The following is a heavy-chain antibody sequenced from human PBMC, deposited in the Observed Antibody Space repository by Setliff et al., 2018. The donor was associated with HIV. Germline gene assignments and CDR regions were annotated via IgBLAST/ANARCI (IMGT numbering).Heavy chain of an antibody. J-gene: IGHJ6*03. V-gene: IGHV1-69*06. CDR2: IIPIFRSV. Sequence: SVKVSCKASGGTFSNYAISWVRQAPGQGLEWMGRIIPIFRSVTYAQRFKGRVTITAATSTSTVYMELSSLRSEDTAVYYCARDRQQVFHYMDVWAKGTTVTVSS. CDR1: GGTFSNYA. CDR3: ARDRQQVFHYMDV. D-gene: IGHD6-6*01.